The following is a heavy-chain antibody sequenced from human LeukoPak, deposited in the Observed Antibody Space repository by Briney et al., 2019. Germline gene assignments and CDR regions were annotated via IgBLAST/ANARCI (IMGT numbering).Heavy chain of an antibody. V-gene: IGHV4-4*07. Sequence: SETLSLTCTVSGGSISSYYWSWIRQPPGKGLEWIGRIYFSGTINYNPSLKSRVAMSVDTSKNQLSLKLTSVTAADTAVYYCARGAGPFDYWGQGTLVTVSS. CDR1: GGSISSYY. CDR3: ARGAGPFDY. D-gene: IGHD6-19*01. CDR2: IYFSGTI. J-gene: IGHJ4*02.